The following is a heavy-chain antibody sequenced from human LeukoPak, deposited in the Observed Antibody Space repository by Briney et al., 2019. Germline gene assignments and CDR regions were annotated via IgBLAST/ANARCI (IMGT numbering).Heavy chain of an antibody. CDR1: GGSISSYY. CDR3: ARAIRGYCSSTSCHSNAFDI. V-gene: IGHV4-59*01. Sequence: SETLSLTCTVSGGSISSYYWSWIRQPPGKGLEWIGYIYYSGSTNYNPSLRSRVTISVDTSKNQFSLKLSSVTAADTAVYYCARAIRGYCSSTSCHSNAFDIWGQGTMVTVSS. D-gene: IGHD2-2*01. CDR2: IYYSGST. J-gene: IGHJ3*02.